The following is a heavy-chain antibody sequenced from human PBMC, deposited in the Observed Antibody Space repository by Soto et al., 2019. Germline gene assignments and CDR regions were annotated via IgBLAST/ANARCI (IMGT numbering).Heavy chain of an antibody. V-gene: IGHV1-3*01. D-gene: IGHD3-10*01. J-gene: IGHJ6*03. CDR2: INAGNGNT. CDR1: GDTFTSYA. Sequence: ASVKVSCKASGDTFTSYAMHWVRQAPGQRLEWMGWINAGNGNTKYSQKFQGRVTITRDTSASTAYMELSSLRSEDTAVYYCARGPGITMVRGVMPREYYYYYMDVWGKGTTVTVSS. CDR3: ARGPGITMVRGVMPREYYYYYMDV.